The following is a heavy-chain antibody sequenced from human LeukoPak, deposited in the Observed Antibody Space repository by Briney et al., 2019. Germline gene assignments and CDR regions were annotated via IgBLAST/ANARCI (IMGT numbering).Heavy chain of an antibody. V-gene: IGHV3-74*01. J-gene: IGHJ4*02. D-gene: IGHD6-6*01. CDR2: INSDGSTT. CDR1: GFTFSSYW. CDR3: ARESKSSSSLGY. Sequence: GGSLRLSCAAAGFTFSSYWMHWVRQAPGKGLVWVSRINSDGSTTSYADSVKGRFTISRDNAKNTLYLQMNSLRAEDTAVYYCARESKSSSSLGYWGQGTLVTVSS.